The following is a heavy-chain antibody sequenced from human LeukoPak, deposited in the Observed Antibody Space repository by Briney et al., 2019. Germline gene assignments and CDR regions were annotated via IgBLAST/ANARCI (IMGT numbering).Heavy chain of an antibody. CDR3: AGSSSWYYFKY. Sequence: GGSLRLSCAASGFTFSSYAMSWVRQAPGKGLEWVSVISVGGGGTTYADSVKGRLTISRDNSKNTLYLQMNSLRAEDTAVYYCAGSSSWYYFKYWGQGTLVTVSS. V-gene: IGHV3-23*01. CDR2: ISVGGGGT. CDR1: GFTFSSYA. D-gene: IGHD6-13*01. J-gene: IGHJ4*02.